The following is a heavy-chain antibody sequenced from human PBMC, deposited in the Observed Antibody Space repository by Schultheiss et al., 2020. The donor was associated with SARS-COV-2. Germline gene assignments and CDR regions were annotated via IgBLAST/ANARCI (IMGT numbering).Heavy chain of an antibody. Sequence: GGSLRLSCAASGFTFSSYAMHWVRQAPGKGLEWVAITSYDGSNKYYADSVKGRFSISRDNSKNTLYLQMNSLRAEDTAVYYCARGSSTSCYGDYWGQGTLVTVSS. D-gene: IGHD2-2*01. CDR3: ARGSSTSCYGDY. V-gene: IGHV3-30*01. CDR1: GFTFSSYA. CDR2: TSYDGSNK. J-gene: IGHJ4*02.